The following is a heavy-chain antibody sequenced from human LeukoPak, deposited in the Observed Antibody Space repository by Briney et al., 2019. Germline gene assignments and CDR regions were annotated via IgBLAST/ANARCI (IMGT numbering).Heavy chain of an antibody. CDR1: GGSISSYY. CDR2: IYTSGST. D-gene: IGHD3-22*01. Sequence: SETLSLTCTVSGGSISSYYWTWVRQPAGKGLEWIGRIYTSGSTNYNPSLKSRVTMSIDTSKNQFSLKLSSVAAADTAVYYCAREYYYDSSGRWLDYWGQGTLVTVSS. J-gene: IGHJ4*02. CDR3: AREYYYDSSGRWLDY. V-gene: IGHV4-4*07.